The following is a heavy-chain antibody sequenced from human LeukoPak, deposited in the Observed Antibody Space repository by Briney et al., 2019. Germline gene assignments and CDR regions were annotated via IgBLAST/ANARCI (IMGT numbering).Heavy chain of an antibody. CDR3: ARDPDYCDYGD. V-gene: IGHV3-74*01. CDR1: GHTLSSYW. CDR2: INSDGSNK. J-gene: IGHJ4*02. D-gene: IGHD4-17*01. Sequence: GGSLRLSRAASGHTLSSYWTYWVPEAPGRGLVGVSRINSDGSNKGYAGSVRGRFTISRDNAKNTLYLQMNSLRAEDTAVYYCARDPDYCDYGDWGQGTLVTVSS.